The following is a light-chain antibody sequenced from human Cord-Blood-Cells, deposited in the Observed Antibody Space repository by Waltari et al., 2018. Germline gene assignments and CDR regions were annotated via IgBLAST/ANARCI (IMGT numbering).Light chain of an antibody. V-gene: IGLV2-14*01. CDR3: SSYTSSSTLPV. CDR1: SSDVGGYNY. CDR2: DVS. Sequence: QSALTQPASVSGSPGQSITISCTGTSSDVGGYNYVSWYQQHPGKAPKRMIYDVSNRPSGVSNRCSGSKSGNTASLTISGLQAKDEADYYGSSYTSSSTLPVFGGGTKLTVL. J-gene: IGLJ2*01.